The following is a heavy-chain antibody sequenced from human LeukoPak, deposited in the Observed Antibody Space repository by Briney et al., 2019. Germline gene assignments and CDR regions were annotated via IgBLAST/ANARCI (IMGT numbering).Heavy chain of an antibody. Sequence: ASVKVSCKASGYTFTSYGISWVRQAPGQGLEWMGWISAYNGNTNYAQKLQGRVTMTTDISTSTAYMELRSLRSDDTAVYYCARVEYYYGSGSSFDYWGQGTLVTVSS. D-gene: IGHD3-10*01. V-gene: IGHV1-18*01. J-gene: IGHJ4*02. CDR3: ARVEYYYGSGSSFDY. CDR2: ISAYNGNT. CDR1: GYTFTSYG.